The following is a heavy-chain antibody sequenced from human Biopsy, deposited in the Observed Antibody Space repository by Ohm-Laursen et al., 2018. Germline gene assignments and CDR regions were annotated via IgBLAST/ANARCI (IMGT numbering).Heavy chain of an antibody. J-gene: IGHJ5*02. CDR1: GGSIISYY. CDR3: ARTPRESFWSGSYKRGLWFDP. CDR2: VYNGGIT. D-gene: IGHD3-3*01. V-gene: IGHV4-59*01. Sequence: SETLSLTCSVSGGSIISYYWTWIRQPPGKGLEWIGHVYNGGITNYNPSLKSRVTISKDTSKNQFSLQVNSVTAADTAVYYCARTPRESFWSGSYKRGLWFDPWGQGTLVIVSS.